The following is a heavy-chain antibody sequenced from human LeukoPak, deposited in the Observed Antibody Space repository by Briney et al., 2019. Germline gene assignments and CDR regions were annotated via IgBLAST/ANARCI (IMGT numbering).Heavy chain of an antibody. V-gene: IGHV1-18*01. CDR1: GYTFTNYG. Sequence: ASVTVSCKASGYTFTNYGISWGRQAPGQGLEWMGWISAYNGNTNYAQKFQGGLAMTTDTSTSTAYMELRSLRSDDTAVYYCARRNYYFDYWGQGTLVTVSS. CDR3: ARRNYYFDY. CDR2: ISAYNGNT. J-gene: IGHJ4*02.